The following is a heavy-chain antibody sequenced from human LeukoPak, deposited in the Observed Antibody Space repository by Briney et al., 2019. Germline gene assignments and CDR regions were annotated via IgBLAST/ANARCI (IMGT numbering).Heavy chain of an antibody. V-gene: IGHV3-33*06. Sequence: PGGSLRLSCSTSGFTFSHFGMHWVRQAPGKGLEWVAVIWSDGSNRYYGDSVKGRFTISRDNSENSVYLHMNNLRVEDTAVYYCANDAQRGLEYSNSLESWGQGTLVIVSS. D-gene: IGHD4-11*01. CDR1: GFTFSHFG. CDR3: ANDAQRGLEYSNSLES. CDR2: IWSDGSNR. J-gene: IGHJ5*01.